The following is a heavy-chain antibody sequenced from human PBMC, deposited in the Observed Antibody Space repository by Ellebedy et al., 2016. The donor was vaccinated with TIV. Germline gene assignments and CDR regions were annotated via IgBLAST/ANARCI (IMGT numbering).Heavy chain of an antibody. CDR1: GFTFRNCA. CDR2: ISGSGGST. D-gene: IGHD2-15*01. CDR3: AKVVYCSGGSCYRYFDY. Sequence: GGSLRLXCAASGFTFRNCAMSWVRQAPGKGLECVSTISGSGGSTYYTDSVKGRFTISRDNSKNTLYLQMNSLRAADTAVYYCAKVVYCSGGSCYRYFDYWGQGTLVTVSS. J-gene: IGHJ4*02. V-gene: IGHV3-23*01.